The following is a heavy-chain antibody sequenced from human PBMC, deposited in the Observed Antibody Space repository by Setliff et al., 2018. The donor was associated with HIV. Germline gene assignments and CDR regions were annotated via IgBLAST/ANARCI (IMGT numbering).Heavy chain of an antibody. CDR3: ARYLVVVPVAVGGLDV. CDR2: INPNSGGT. D-gene: IGHD2-2*01. Sequence: ASVKVSCKASGYRFTDYYIHWVRQAPGQGLEWMGWINPNSGGTNYAQKFQGRVTMTRDTSISTAYMELSGLTSDDSAVYYCARYLVVVPVAVGGLDVLGQGTTVTVSS. J-gene: IGHJ6*02. CDR1: GYRFTDYY. V-gene: IGHV1-2*02.